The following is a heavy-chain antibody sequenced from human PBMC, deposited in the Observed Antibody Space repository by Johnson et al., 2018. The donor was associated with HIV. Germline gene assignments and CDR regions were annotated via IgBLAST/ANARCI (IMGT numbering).Heavy chain of an antibody. Sequence: VQLVESGGGLVQPGGSLRLSCEASGISVIKHYMSWVRQAPGKGLEWVSLIYSGDNTKYADSVKGRFIISRDNSKNTLFLQMNSLRPKDTAVYFCARVSLAYSYGYDAFDIWGRGTMVTVSS. CDR2: IYSGDNT. V-gene: IGHV3-66*02. D-gene: IGHD5-18*01. CDR3: ARVSLAYSYGYDAFDI. J-gene: IGHJ3*02. CDR1: GISVIKHY.